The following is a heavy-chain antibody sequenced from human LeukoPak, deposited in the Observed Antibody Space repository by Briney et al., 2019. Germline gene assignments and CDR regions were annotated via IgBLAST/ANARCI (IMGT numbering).Heavy chain of an antibody. V-gene: IGHV4-59*08. CDR2: IYYSGST. Sequence: SETLSLTCTVSGGSISSYYWSWIRQPPGKGLEWIGYIYYSGSTNYNPSLKSRVTISVDTSKNQFSLKLSSVTAAATAVYYCAGHIEAAGPFDYWGQGTLVTVSS. J-gene: IGHJ4*02. CDR3: AGHIEAAGPFDY. CDR1: GGSISSYY. D-gene: IGHD6-13*01.